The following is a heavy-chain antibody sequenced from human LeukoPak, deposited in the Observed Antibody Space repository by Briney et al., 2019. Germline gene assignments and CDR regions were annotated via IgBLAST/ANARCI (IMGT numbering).Heavy chain of an antibody. CDR2: ISYDGSNK. V-gene: IGHV3-30*19. J-gene: IGHJ6*03. D-gene: IGHD2-2*02. Sequence: PGRSLRLSCAASGFTFSSYGMHWVRQAPGKGLEWVAVISYDGSNKYYADSVKGRFTISRDNSKNTLYLQMNSLRAEDTALYYCAKGFCSSTTCYTYYYYFMDVWGKGTTVTVSS. CDR1: GFTFSSYG. CDR3: AKGFCSSTTCYTYYYYFMDV.